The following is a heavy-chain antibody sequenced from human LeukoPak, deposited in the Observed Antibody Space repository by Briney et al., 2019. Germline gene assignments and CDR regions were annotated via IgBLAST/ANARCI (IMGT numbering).Heavy chain of an antibody. CDR3: ARGYCRSTSCHEPPLYGMDG. Sequence: SIKVSCKASGYTFTNYGFSWVRQAPGQGLEWMGWISTYSGNTNYAQQLQGRVTMTSDTSTSTVYMELRSLRSDDTAVYYCARGYCRSTSCHEPPLYGMDGWGQGTSATVS. J-gene: IGHJ6*02. D-gene: IGHD2-2*01. CDR2: ISTYSGNT. V-gene: IGHV1-18*04. CDR1: GYTFTNYG.